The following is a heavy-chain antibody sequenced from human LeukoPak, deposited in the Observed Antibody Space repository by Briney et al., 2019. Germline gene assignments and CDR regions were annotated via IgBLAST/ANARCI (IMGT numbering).Heavy chain of an antibody. CDR2: ISGSGGST. D-gene: IGHD2-8*02. Sequence: GGSLRLSCAASGFTFSSYAMSWVRQTPGKGLEWVSAISGSGGSTYYADSVKGRFTISRDNSKNTLYLQMNSLKADDTAVYFCTTVTVCTGSSCPGAFDHWGQGTLVTVSS. V-gene: IGHV3-23*01. J-gene: IGHJ4*02. CDR1: GFTFSSYA. CDR3: TTVTVCTGSSCPGAFDH.